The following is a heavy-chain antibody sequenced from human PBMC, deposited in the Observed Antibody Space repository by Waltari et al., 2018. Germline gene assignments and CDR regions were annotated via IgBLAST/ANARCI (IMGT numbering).Heavy chain of an antibody. Sequence: QVQLQESGPGLVKPSETLSLTCTVSGGSISSYYWSWIRQPPGKGLEWIGYIYYSGSTNSNPSLKSRVTISVDTSKNQFSLKLSSVTAADTAVYYCARNGDYYDSSGSRWFDPWGQGTLVTVSS. V-gene: IGHV4-59*01. CDR1: GGSISSYY. CDR3: ARNGDYYDSSGSRWFDP. J-gene: IGHJ5*02. CDR2: IYYSGST. D-gene: IGHD3-22*01.